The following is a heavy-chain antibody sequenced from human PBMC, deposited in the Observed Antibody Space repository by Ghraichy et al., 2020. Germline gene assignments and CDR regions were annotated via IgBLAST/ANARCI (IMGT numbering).Heavy chain of an antibody. V-gene: IGHV4-30-2*01. Sequence: SETLSLTCAVSGGSISSGGYSWSWIRQPPGKSLEWIGYIYHSGSTYYNPSLKSRVTISVDRSKNQFSLKLSSVTAADMAVYYCARARQWPIWFDPWGQGTLVTVSS. CDR3: ARARQWPIWFDP. D-gene: IGHD6-19*01. CDR2: IYHSGST. J-gene: IGHJ5*02. CDR1: GGSISSGGYS.